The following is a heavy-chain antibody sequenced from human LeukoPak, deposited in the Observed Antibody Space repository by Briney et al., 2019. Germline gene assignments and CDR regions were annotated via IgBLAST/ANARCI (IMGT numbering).Heavy chain of an antibody. CDR1: GFTFSSYN. D-gene: IGHD3-10*01. Sequence: GGSLRLSCAASGFTFSSYNMNWVRQAPGKGLEWVSYISSSSSSISYADSVKGRFTISRDNAKNSLHLQMNSLRDEDTAAYYCVRGNFNGGIDYWGQGTLVTASA. V-gene: IGHV3-48*02. J-gene: IGHJ4*02. CDR2: ISSSSSSI. CDR3: VRGNFNGGIDY.